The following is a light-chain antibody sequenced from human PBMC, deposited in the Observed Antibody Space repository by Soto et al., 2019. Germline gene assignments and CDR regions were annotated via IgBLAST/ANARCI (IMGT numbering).Light chain of an antibody. CDR3: QQYGSLPRT. CDR2: GAS. J-gene: IGKJ2*01. Sequence: EIVLTQSPGTLSLSPGERATLSCRASQTVTSNYLAWYQRKPGQAPRLLIYGASSRATDIPDRFSGSGSGTDFTLTISRLEPEDFAVYYCQQYGSLPRTFGQGTKLEIK. CDR1: QTVTSNY. V-gene: IGKV3-20*01.